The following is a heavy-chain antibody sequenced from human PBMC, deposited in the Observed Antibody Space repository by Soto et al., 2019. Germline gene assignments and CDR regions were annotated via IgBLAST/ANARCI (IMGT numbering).Heavy chain of an antibody. J-gene: IGHJ6*01. CDR1: VGSFSGYY. Sequence: SETLSVTCAFYVGSFSGYYWGWIRQPPGKGLEWIGEINHSGSTNYNPSLKSRVTISVDTSKNQFSLKLSSVTAADTAVYYCARALITMVRGVIITKYYYYHYGMDVWGQGTTVTVSS. CDR3: ARALITMVRGVIITKYYYYHYGMDV. CDR2: INHSGST. D-gene: IGHD3-10*01. V-gene: IGHV4-34*01.